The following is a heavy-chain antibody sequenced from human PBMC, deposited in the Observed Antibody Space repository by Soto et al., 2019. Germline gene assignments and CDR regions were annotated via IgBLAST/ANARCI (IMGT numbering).Heavy chain of an antibody. V-gene: IGHV5-51*01. Sequence: GESLKISCKGSGYNFTSYWIAWVRQMPGKGLEWMGIIYPGDSDTRYSPSFQGQVTISADKSISTAFLQWSRLKASDTAIFYCARTYYYDSSDYYPFGFWGQGTLVTVSS. CDR1: GYNFTSYW. J-gene: IGHJ4*02. CDR2: IYPGDSDT. CDR3: ARTYYYDSSDYYPFGF. D-gene: IGHD3-22*01.